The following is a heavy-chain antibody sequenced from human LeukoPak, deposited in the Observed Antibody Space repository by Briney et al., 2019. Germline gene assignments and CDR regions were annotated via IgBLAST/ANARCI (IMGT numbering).Heavy chain of an antibody. CDR2: IYPDDSET. CDR3: ARRDSSGSADFDY. CDR1: GYSFTRHW. D-gene: IGHD3-22*01. J-gene: IGHJ4*02. Sequence: GESLQISCKGSGYSFTRHWIGWVRQMPGKGLEWMGIIYPDDSETRYSPSFQGQVIISADKSISTAYMQWSSLKASDTAMYYCARRDSSGSADFDYWGQGTPVTVSS. V-gene: IGHV5-51*01.